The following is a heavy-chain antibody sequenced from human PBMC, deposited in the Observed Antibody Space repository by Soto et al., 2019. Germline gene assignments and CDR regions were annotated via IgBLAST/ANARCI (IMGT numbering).Heavy chain of an antibody. CDR1: AYNFAVYL. Sequence: SRKISCMGSAYNFAVYLIAWMRQMPGKGLEFRGIMCPSDSDTRYRPSFQGQGTISTDKTISSADLHWSSLRASDNAMFYCAEGGVSTRTFDSWGQGTPV. D-gene: IGHD3-3*01. V-gene: IGHV5-51*01. J-gene: IGHJ4*02. CDR2: MCPSDSDT. CDR3: AEGGVSTRTFDS.